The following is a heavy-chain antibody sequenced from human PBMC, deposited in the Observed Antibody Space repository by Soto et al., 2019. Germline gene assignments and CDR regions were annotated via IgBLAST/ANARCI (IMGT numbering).Heavy chain of an antibody. V-gene: IGHV3-66*01. CDR2: IYSGGST. Sequence: EVPLVESGGDLVQPGGSLRLSCAVSGFTVSSNYMGWVRQAPGKGLEWVSIIYSGGSTYYADSVKGRFTISRDNSKNTLYLQMNNLRVEDTAIYYCARAGGAYGPLDYWGQGTLVTVSS. D-gene: IGHD3-16*01. CDR3: ARAGGAYGPLDY. J-gene: IGHJ4*02. CDR1: GFTVSSNY.